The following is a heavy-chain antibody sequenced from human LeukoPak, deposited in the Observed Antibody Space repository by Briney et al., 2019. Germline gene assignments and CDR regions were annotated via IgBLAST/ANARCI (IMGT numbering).Heavy chain of an antibody. Sequence: ASVKVSCRASGGTFSSYAISWVRQAPGQGLEWMGRIIPILGIANYAQKFQGRVTITADKSTSTAYMELSSLGSEDTAVYYCARLYYGSGSYKNSDYWDQGTLVTVSS. CDR1: GGTFSSYA. J-gene: IGHJ4*02. V-gene: IGHV1-69*04. CDR3: ARLYYGSGSYKNSDY. CDR2: IIPILGIA. D-gene: IGHD3-10*01.